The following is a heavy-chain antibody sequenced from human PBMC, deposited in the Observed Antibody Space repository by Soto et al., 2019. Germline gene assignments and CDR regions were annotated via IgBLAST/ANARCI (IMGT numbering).Heavy chain of an antibody. Sequence: QVQLVQSGAEVKKPGASVKVSCKASGYTFTSYDINWVRQATGQGLEWMGWMNPNSANTGYAQKFQGRVTMTKNTSTSTTYMELSSLRSEDAAVYYCASKGVRGMDVWGQGTTVIVSS. V-gene: IGHV1-8*01. J-gene: IGHJ6*02. CDR1: GYTFTSYD. CDR2: MNPNSANT. D-gene: IGHD3-16*01. CDR3: ASKGVRGMDV.